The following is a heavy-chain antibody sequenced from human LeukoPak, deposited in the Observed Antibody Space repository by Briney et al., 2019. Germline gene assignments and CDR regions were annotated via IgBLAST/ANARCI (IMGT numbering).Heavy chain of an antibody. Sequence: NPSETLSLTCTVSGGSISSYYWSWIRQPPGKGLEWIGYIYYSGSTNYNPSLKSRVTISVDTSKNQFSLKLSSVTAADTAVYYCARVYGSGSSPYFDYRGQGTLVTVSS. V-gene: IGHV4-59*01. D-gene: IGHD3-10*01. CDR1: GGSISSYY. J-gene: IGHJ4*02. CDR2: IYYSGST. CDR3: ARVYGSGSSPYFDY.